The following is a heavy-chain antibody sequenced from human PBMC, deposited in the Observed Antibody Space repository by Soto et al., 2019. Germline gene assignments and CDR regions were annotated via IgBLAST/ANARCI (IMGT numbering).Heavy chain of an antibody. J-gene: IGHJ4*02. Sequence: QVQLVESGGGVVQPGRSLRLSCAASGFTFSSYGMHWVRQAPGKGLEWVAVISYDGSNKYYADSVKGRFTISRDNSKNTLYLQMNSLRAEDMAVYYCAKELIFGITIFGVVIPNFDYWGQGTLVTVSS. D-gene: IGHD3-3*01. CDR3: AKELIFGITIFGVVIPNFDY. CDR1: GFTFSSYG. V-gene: IGHV3-30*18. CDR2: ISYDGSNK.